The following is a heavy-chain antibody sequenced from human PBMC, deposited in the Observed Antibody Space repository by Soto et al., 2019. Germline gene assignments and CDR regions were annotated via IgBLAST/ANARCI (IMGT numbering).Heavy chain of an antibody. Sequence: SETLSLTCTASGGSISSSSYYWGWIRQPPGKGLEWIGSIYYSGSTYYNPSLKSRVTISVDTSKNQFSLKLSSVTAADTAVYYCASNLKLSSGWYIDYWGQGTLVTVSS. CDR1: GGSISSSSYY. D-gene: IGHD6-19*01. CDR3: ASNLKLSSGWYIDY. V-gene: IGHV4-39*01. CDR2: IYYSGST. J-gene: IGHJ4*02.